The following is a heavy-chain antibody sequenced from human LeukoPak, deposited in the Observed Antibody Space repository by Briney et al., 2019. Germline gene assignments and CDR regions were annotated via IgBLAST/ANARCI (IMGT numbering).Heavy chain of an antibody. CDR3: ARGFCTSTSCYGSY. D-gene: IGHD2-2*01. CDR1: GFTFRSYT. J-gene: IGHJ4*02. V-gene: IGHV3-21*01. Sequence: GGSLRLSCAASGFTFRSYTMNWVRQAPGKGLEWVSSISSSSSSIYYADSVKGPFTISRDNAKKSLYLQMNSLRAEDTAMYYCARGFCTSTSCYGSYWGQGTLVTVSS. CDR2: ISSSSSSI.